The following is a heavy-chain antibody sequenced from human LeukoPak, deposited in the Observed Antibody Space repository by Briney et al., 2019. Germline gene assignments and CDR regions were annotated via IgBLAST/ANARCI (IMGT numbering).Heavy chain of an antibody. CDR1: GFTFSSYG. V-gene: IGHV3-30*18. J-gene: IGHJ1*01. CDR2: ISYDGSNK. D-gene: IGHD6-13*01. CDR3: AKDSIAAGGLEYFQY. Sequence: GRSLRLSCAASGFTFSSYGIHWVRQAPGKGLEWVAVISYDGSNKYYADSVKGRFTISRDNSKSTLYLQMNSLRAEDTAVYYCAKDSIAAGGLEYFQYWGQGTLVTVSS.